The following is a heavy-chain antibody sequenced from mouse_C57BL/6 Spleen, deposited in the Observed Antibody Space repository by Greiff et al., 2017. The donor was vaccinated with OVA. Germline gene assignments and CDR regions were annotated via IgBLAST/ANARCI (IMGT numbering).Heavy chain of an antibody. V-gene: IGHV5-16*01. Sequence: EVMLVESEGGLVQPGSSMKLSCTASGFTFSDYYMAWVRQVPEKGLEWVANINYDGSSTYYLDSLKSRFIISRDNAKNILYLQMSSLKSEDTATYYCAREAAGTFAYWGQGTLVTVSA. CDR2: INYDGSST. J-gene: IGHJ3*01. CDR1: GFTFSDYY. CDR3: AREAAGTFAY. D-gene: IGHD4-1*01.